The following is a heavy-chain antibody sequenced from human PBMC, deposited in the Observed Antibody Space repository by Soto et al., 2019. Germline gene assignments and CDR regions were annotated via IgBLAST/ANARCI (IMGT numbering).Heavy chain of an antibody. J-gene: IGHJ6*02. D-gene: IGHD6-19*01. CDR1: GFTFSSYW. CDR3: ARGGPDRGQWLARILDGIPRRYGMDV. Sequence: EVQLVESGGGLVQPGGSLRLSCAASGFTFSSYWMHWVRQAPGKGLVWVSRINSDGSSTSYADSVKGRFTISRDNAKNTLYLQMNSLRAEDTAVYYCARGGPDRGQWLARILDGIPRRYGMDVWGQGTTVTVSS. V-gene: IGHV3-74*01. CDR2: INSDGSST.